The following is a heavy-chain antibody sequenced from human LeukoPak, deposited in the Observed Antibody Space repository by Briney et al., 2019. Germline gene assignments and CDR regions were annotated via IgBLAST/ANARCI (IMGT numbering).Heavy chain of an antibody. CDR3: ARMINGDYFGY. D-gene: IGHD4-17*01. CDR2: MSYSGST. CDR1: GGSVSAYY. V-gene: IGHV4-59*02. Sequence: SETRSLTCSVSGGSVSAYYWSWIRQPPGKGLEYIGYMSYSGSTNCNPSVKSRVTISIDASRKQFSLKLSSVTAADTAVYYCARMINGDYFGYWGQGTLVTVSS. J-gene: IGHJ4*02.